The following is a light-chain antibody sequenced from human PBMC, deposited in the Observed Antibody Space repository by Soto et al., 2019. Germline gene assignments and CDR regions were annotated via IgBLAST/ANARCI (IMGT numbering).Light chain of an antibody. CDR3: QHRTSHPIP. J-gene: IGKJ5*01. V-gene: IGKV1-9*01. CDR2: TAS. CDR1: QGISSY. Sequence: DIQVTHSPYFLSASVGDRVTITCRASQGISSYLAWYQQKPGKAPNLLIHTASTLQSGVPSRFSGSGSGTEFTLTISSLQPEDFATYYCQHRTSHPIPFGQGRRLEI.